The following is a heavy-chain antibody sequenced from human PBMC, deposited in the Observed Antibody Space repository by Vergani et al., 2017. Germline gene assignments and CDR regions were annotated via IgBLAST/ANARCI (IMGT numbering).Heavy chain of an antibody. CDR3: ARGGRYCSSTSCSNAATNRFDP. J-gene: IGHJ5*02. CDR1: GYTFTSYG. D-gene: IGHD2-2*01. CDR2: ISAYNGNT. V-gene: IGHV1-18*01. Sequence: QVQLVQSGAEVKKPGASVKVSCKASGYTFTSYGISWVRQAPGQGLEWMGWISAYNGNTNYAQELQGRVTMTTDNSTSTAYMELRSLRSDDTAVYYCARGGRYCSSTSCSNAATNRFDPWGQGTLVTVSS.